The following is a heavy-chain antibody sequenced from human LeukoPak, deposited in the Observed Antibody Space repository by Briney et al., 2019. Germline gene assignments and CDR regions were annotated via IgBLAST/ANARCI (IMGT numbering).Heavy chain of an antibody. Sequence: GGSLRPSCAASGFMFSDFYMSWIRQAPGKGLEWVSYISSGGSTIYYADSVKGRFTISRDNTKSSLYLQMNTLRAEDTAVYYCAREGDGDYGDESNFDFWGQGALVTVSS. CDR1: GFMFSDFY. CDR2: ISSGGSTI. V-gene: IGHV3-11*04. D-gene: IGHD4-17*01. CDR3: AREGDGDYGDESNFDF. J-gene: IGHJ4*02.